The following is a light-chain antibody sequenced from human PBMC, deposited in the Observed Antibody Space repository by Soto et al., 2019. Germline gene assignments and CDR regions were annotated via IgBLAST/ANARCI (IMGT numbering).Light chain of an antibody. CDR2: LENSGRY. Sequence: QLVLTQSSSASASLGSSVKLTCTLSSGHSSYIIAWHQQQPGKAPRYLMKLENSGRYNKGSGVPDHFSGSSSGADRYLTISNLQFEDEADYYCETWDSNSWVFGGGTKLTVL. J-gene: IGLJ3*02. CDR1: SGHSSYI. V-gene: IGLV4-60*02. CDR3: ETWDSNSWV.